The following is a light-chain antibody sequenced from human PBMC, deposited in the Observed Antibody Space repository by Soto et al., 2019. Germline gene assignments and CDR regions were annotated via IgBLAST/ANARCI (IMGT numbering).Light chain of an antibody. CDR2: KVS. CDR3: MQTNPWPRT. V-gene: IGKV2-30*01. CDR1: QSLLTSYGDTF. Sequence: EVVMTQYPLSLPVTLGQPASISCRSSQSLLTSYGDTFLNWCHQRPSQSPRRLIYKVSKRDSGVPYRFSGSGSGTDFTRKSSRVENVDVGVYYCMQTNPWPRTFCRGIKVVI. J-gene: IGKJ4*02.